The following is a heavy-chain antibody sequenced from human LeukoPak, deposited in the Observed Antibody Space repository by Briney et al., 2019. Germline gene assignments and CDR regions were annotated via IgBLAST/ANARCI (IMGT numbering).Heavy chain of an antibody. V-gene: IGHV1-2*02. CDR3: ARGAYCGGDCGVDY. CDR1: GYTFTGYY. Sequence: GASVKVSCKASGYTFTGYYMHWVRQAPGQGLEWMGWINPNSGGTNYAQKFQGRVTMTRDTSISSAYMELSRLRSDDTAVYYCARGAYCGGDCGVDYWGQGTLVTVSS. J-gene: IGHJ4*02. D-gene: IGHD2-21*02. CDR2: INPNSGGT.